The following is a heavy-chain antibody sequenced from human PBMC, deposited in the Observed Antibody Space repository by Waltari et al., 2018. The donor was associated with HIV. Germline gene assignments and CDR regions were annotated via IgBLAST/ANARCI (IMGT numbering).Heavy chain of an antibody. D-gene: IGHD2-15*01. CDR2: LKSKADGGTT. Sequence: EVQLVESGGDLVKPGGSLRLSCAGSGFTFINAWMNWVRQAPGKGLEWVGRLKSKADGGTTDYAAPVKGRFIVSRDDSKNTLYLQMNSLKTDDTAVYYCTTFTAAGAFDIWGQGTMVTVSS. V-gene: IGHV3-15*01. J-gene: IGHJ3*02. CDR3: TTFTAAGAFDI. CDR1: GFTFINAW.